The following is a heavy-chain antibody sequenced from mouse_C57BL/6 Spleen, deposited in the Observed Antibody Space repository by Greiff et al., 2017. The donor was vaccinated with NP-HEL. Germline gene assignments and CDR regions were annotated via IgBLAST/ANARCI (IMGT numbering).Heavy chain of an antibody. J-gene: IGHJ2*01. V-gene: IGHV1-82*01. CDR3: AYYSNYE. D-gene: IGHD2-5*01. Sequence: QVQLQQSGPELVKPGASVKISCKASGYAFSSSWMNWVKQRPGKGLEWIGRIYPGDGDTNYNGKFKGKATLTDDKSSSTAYMQLSSLTSEDSAVYFCAYYSNYEWGQGTTLTVSS. CDR2: IYPGDGDT. CDR1: GYAFSSSW.